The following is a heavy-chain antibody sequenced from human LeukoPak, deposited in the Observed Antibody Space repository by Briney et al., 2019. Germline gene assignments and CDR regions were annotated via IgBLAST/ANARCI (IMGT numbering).Heavy chain of an antibody. CDR2: IRQDGNLA. V-gene: IGHV3-7*03. J-gene: IGHJ4*02. CDR1: GFTSATYW. Sequence: GGSLRLSCAASGFTSATYWMSWVRQAPGKGLEWVANIRQDGNLAFYVDSVKGRFTISRDNAKNSLYLQMNSLRAEDTAVYYCVRESGYSFDYWGQGSLVTVSS. D-gene: IGHD3-3*01. CDR3: VRESGYSFDY.